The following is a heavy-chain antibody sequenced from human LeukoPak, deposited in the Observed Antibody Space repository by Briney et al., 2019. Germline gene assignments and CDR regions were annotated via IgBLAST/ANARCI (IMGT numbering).Heavy chain of an antibody. D-gene: IGHD4-17*01. J-gene: IGHJ3*02. CDR2: ISAYNGNT. CDR3: ARCDYDLKLSAFDI. V-gene: IGHV1-18*01. CDR1: GYTFTSFG. Sequence: GASVKVSCKASGYTFTSFGISWVRQAPGQGLEWMGWISAYNGNTNYAQKLQGRVTMTTDTSTSTAYMELRSLRSDDTAVYYCARCDYDLKLSAFDIWGQGTMVTVSS.